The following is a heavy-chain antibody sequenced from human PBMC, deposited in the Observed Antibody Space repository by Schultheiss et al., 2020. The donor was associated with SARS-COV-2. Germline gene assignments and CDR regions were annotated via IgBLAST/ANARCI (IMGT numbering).Heavy chain of an antibody. CDR3: AGHRGRNGDYV. V-gene: IGHV4-34*01. J-gene: IGHJ4*02. CDR2: INDGGTT. CDR1: GGSFSGHF. D-gene: IGHD4-17*01. Sequence: SQTLSLTCAVYGGSFSGHFWSWIRQPPGKGLEWIAEINDGGTTHYNPSLQSRVIISLDTSQNHVFLKLNSVTAADTAVYYCAGHRGRNGDYVWGQGTLVTVSS.